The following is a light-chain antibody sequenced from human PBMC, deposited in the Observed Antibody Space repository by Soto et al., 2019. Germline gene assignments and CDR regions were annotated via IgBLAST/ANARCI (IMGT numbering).Light chain of an antibody. J-gene: IGKJ3*01. Sequence: DIQMTQSPSSLSASVGDSVSITCRTSQTINNYLNWYQQKPGKAPKLLIYVASTLQGGVPSRFSGSGSGTEFSLTISSLQPEDSATYYCQQGYSTLFTFGPGTKVDVK. CDR1: QTINNY. V-gene: IGKV1-39*01. CDR3: QQGYSTLFT. CDR2: VAS.